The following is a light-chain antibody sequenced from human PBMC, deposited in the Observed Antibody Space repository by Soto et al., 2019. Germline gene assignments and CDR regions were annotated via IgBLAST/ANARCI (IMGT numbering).Light chain of an antibody. Sequence: EIVLTQSPGTLSLSPGETATLSCRASQSITGNFLAWYQQKSGEPPRLLIYEASTRASGTPDRFSGSGSETDFTRTISGLEPEDFAVYYCQQFKSALFSFGQGTRLEIK. CDR3: QQFKSALFS. V-gene: IGKV3D-20*02. J-gene: IGKJ2*03. CDR2: EAS. CDR1: QSITGNF.